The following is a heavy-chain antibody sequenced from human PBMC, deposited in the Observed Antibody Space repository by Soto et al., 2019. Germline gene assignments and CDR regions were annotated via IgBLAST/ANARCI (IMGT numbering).Heavy chain of an antibody. Sequence: SETLSLTCTVSGGSISSGGYYWSWIRQHPGKGLEWIGYIYYSGSTYYNPSLKSRVTISVDTSKNQFSLKLSSVTAADTAVYYCARDHWEGSMVRAVTLYGMDVWGQGSTVTVSS. J-gene: IGHJ6*02. CDR2: IYYSGST. CDR1: GGSISSGGYY. D-gene: IGHD3-10*01. V-gene: IGHV4-31*03. CDR3: ARDHWEGSMVRAVTLYGMDV.